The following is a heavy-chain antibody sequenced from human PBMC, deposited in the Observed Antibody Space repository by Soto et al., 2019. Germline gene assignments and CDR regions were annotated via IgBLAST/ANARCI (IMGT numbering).Heavy chain of an antibody. D-gene: IGHD2-2*01. Sequence: QLQLQESGPGLVKPSETLSLTCTVSGGSISSSSYYWAWVRQPPGKGLEWIGSIYYSGTTYYNPSLKSRATLPEDTSKNQVSLKLSSVTAADTAVFYCARLIRCNTTCCYFDYWGQGTLVTVSS. CDR3: ARLIRCNTTCCYFDY. J-gene: IGHJ4*02. V-gene: IGHV4-39*01. CDR2: IYYSGTT. CDR1: GGSISSSSYY.